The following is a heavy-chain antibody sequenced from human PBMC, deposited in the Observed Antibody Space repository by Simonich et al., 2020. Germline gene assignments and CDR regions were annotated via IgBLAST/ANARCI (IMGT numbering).Heavy chain of an antibody. D-gene: IGHD6-25*01. CDR3: ARGGLGHWYFDL. CDR1: GYTFTGYY. J-gene: IGHJ2*01. V-gene: IGHV1-2*02. CDR2: ITPNSGST. Sequence: QVQLVQSGAEVKKPGASVKVSCKASGYTFTGYYMHWVRQAPGQGLEGMGWITPNSGSTNYEQKCQGRVTMTRDTSISTAYMELSRLRSDDTAVYYCARGGLGHWYFDLWGRGTLVTVSS.